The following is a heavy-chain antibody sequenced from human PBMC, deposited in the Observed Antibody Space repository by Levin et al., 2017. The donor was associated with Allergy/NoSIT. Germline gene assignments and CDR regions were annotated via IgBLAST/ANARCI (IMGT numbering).Heavy chain of an antibody. CDR1: GGSISSSSYY. V-gene: IGHV4-39*01. Sequence: SQTLSLTCTVSGGSISSSSYYWGWIRQPPGKGLEWIGSIYYSGSTYYNPSLKSRVTISVDTSKNQFSLKLSSVTAADTAVYYCASEYGSGSYSWIDYWGQGTLVTVSS. CDR2: IYYSGST. J-gene: IGHJ4*02. D-gene: IGHD3-10*01. CDR3: ASEYGSGSYSWIDY.